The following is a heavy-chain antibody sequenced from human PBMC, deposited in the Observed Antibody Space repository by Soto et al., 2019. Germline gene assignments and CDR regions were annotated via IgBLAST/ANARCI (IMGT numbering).Heavy chain of an antibody. V-gene: IGHV4-59*08. CDR1: GGSISSYY. CDR2: IYYSGST. CDR3: ATSIGTGSGDY. D-gene: IGHD6-6*01. J-gene: IGHJ4*02. Sequence: SETLSLTCTVSGGSISSYYWSWIRQPPGKGLEWIGYIYYSGSTNYNPSLKSRVTISVDTSKNQFSLKLTSVTAADTAVYLCATSIGTGSGDYWGRGTLATVPS.